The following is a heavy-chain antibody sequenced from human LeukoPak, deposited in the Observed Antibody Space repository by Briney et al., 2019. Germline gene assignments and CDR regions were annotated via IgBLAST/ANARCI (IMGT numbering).Heavy chain of an antibody. Sequence: SQTLSLTCTVSGGSISSDDYYWSWIRQPPGKGLEWIGYIYYSGSTNYNPSLKSRVTISVDTSKNQFSLKLSSVTAADTAVYYCARDGPYDYVWGSYQKHDAFDIWGQGTMVTVSS. V-gene: IGHV4-61*08. D-gene: IGHD3-16*01. J-gene: IGHJ3*02. CDR2: IYYSGST. CDR3: ARDGPYDYVWGSYQKHDAFDI. CDR1: GGSISSDDYY.